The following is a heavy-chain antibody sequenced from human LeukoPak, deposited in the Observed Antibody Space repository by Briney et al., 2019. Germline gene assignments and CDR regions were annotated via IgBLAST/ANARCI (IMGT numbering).Heavy chain of an antibody. CDR1: GFTFSSYS. D-gene: IGHD3-3*01. CDR2: ISSSSSYI. V-gene: IGHV3-21*01. Sequence: GGSLRLSYAASGFTFSSYSMNWVRQAPGKGLEWVSSISSSSSYIYYADSVKGRFTISRDNAKNSLYLQMNSLRAEDTAVYYCARDTKGFLEWLLLDYFDYWGQGTLVTVSS. J-gene: IGHJ4*02. CDR3: ARDTKGFLEWLLLDYFDY.